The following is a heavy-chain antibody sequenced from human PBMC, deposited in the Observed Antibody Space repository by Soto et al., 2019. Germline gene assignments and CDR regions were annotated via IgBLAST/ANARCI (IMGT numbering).Heavy chain of an antibody. J-gene: IGHJ4*02. V-gene: IGHV4-39*01. Sequence: ASETLSLTCTVFGGSISSSSYYWGWIRQPPGKGLEWIGSIYYSGSTYYNPSLKSRVTISVDTSKNQFSLKLGSVTAADTAVYYCARHQVATDYGEYYFDYWGQGTLVTVSS. CDR3: ARHQVATDYGEYYFDY. CDR2: IYYSGST. D-gene: IGHD4-17*01. CDR1: GGSISSSSYY.